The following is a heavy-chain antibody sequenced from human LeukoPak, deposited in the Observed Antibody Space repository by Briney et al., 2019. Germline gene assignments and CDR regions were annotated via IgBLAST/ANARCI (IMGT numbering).Heavy chain of an antibody. V-gene: IGHV1-8*03. D-gene: IGHD6-19*01. J-gene: IGHJ4*02. CDR1: GYTFTSYD. CDR3: ARVFRAWGYSSGWYYFDY. Sequence: ASVKVSCKASGYTFTSYDINWVRQATGQGLEWMGWMNPNSGNTGYAQKFQGRATITRNTSISTAYMELSSLRSEDTAVYYCARVFRAWGYSSGWYYFDYWGQGTLVTVSS. CDR2: MNPNSGNT.